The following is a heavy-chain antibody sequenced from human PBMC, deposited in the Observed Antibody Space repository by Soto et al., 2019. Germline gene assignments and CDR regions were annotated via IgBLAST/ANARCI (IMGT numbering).Heavy chain of an antibody. CDR3: ARNAVVSAALDP. J-gene: IGHJ5*02. CDR1: GASISSSHW. V-gene: IGHV4-4*02. Sequence: SETLSLTCDVTGASISSSHWWCWLRQPPGKGLEWIGEVYHSGSANYNPSLESRVTMSVDKSKNQFSLRLSSVTAADTALYYCARNAVVSAALDPWGQGTLVTVSS. D-gene: IGHD2-2*01. CDR2: VYHSGSA.